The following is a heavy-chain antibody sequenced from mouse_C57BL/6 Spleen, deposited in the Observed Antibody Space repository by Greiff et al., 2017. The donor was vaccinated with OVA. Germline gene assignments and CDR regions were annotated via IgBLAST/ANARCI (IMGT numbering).Heavy chain of an antibody. CDR2: IHPNSGST. Sequence: QVQLQQPGAELVKPGASVKLSCKASGYTFTSYWMHWVKQRPGQGLEWIGMIHPNSGSTNYNEKFKSKATLTVDKSSSTAYMQLSSLTSEDSAVYYCARSIYYCSIYQYYFDYWGQGTTLTVSS. CDR1: GYTFTSYW. J-gene: IGHJ2*01. D-gene: IGHD1-1*01. CDR3: ARSIYYCSIYQYYFDY. V-gene: IGHV1-64*01.